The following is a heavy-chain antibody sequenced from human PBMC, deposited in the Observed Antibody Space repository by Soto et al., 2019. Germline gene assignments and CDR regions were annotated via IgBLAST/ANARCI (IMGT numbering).Heavy chain of an antibody. CDR3: ARDTVGSGWYDY. J-gene: IGHJ4*02. V-gene: IGHV1-3*01. CDR2: INAGNGNT. D-gene: IGHD6-19*01. Sequence: ASVKASCKASGGTFSNYAISWVRQAPGQRLEWMGWINAGNGNTKYSQKFQGRVTITRDTSASTAYMELSSLRSEDTAVYYCARDTVGSGWYDYWGQGTLVTVSS. CDR1: GGTFSNYA.